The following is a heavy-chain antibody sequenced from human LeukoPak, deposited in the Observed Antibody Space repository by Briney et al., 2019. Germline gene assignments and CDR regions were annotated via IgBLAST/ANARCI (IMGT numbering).Heavy chain of an antibody. CDR3: ARALGDFWSGYYSYFDY. Sequence: SETLSLTCTVSGGSISSYYWSWIRQPPGKGLEWIGYIYYSGSTNYNPSLKGRVTISVDTSKNQFSLKLSSVTAADTAVYYCARALGDFWSGYYSYFDYWGQGTLVTVSS. CDR1: GGSISSYY. V-gene: IGHV4-59*08. D-gene: IGHD3-3*01. J-gene: IGHJ4*02. CDR2: IYYSGST.